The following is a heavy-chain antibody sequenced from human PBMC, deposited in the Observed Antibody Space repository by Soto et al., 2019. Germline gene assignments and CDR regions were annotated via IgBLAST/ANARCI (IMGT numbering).Heavy chain of an antibody. Sequence: VQLVDSGGGLVKPGGSLTLSCAASGFTFTDAWMSWVRQTPGKGLEWVALITNDGNNEYYRESVKGRFSISRGRSTNTVDLLMNSLRPEDTGVYYCAKEGPGGGRHFYYAMDVWGQGTTVTVSS. V-gene: IGHV3-30*02. CDR2: ITNDGNNE. CDR3: AKEGPGGGRHFYYAMDV. CDR1: GFTFTDAW. D-gene: IGHD1-26*01. J-gene: IGHJ6*02.